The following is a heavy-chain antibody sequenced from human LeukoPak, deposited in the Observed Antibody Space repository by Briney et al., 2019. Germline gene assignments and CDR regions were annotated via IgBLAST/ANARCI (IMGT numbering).Heavy chain of an antibody. D-gene: IGHD7-27*01. J-gene: IGHJ3*02. Sequence: PGGSLSLSCAASGFTVSSNYMSGVRQAPGKGLEGVSVIYSGGSTYYADSVQGRVTISRDNSKNTLYLKMNSLRAEDTAVYYCARGIRQTLGTAGAFDIWGQGTMVTVSS. CDR2: IYSGGST. CDR3: ARGIRQTLGTAGAFDI. CDR1: GFTVSSNY. V-gene: IGHV3-53*01.